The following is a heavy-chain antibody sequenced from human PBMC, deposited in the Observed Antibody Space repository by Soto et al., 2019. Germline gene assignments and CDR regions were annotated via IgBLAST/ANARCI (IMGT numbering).Heavy chain of an antibody. CDR2: IYHSGST. V-gene: IGHV4-4*02. CDR3: ARVGSSGWYYFDY. Sequence: SETLSLTCAVSGGSISSSNWWSWVRQPPGKGLEWIGEIYHSGSTNYNPSLKSRVTISVDKSKNQFSLKLSSVTAADTAVYYCARVGSSGWYYFDYWGQGTLVTVS. J-gene: IGHJ4*02. D-gene: IGHD6-19*01. CDR1: GGSISSSNW.